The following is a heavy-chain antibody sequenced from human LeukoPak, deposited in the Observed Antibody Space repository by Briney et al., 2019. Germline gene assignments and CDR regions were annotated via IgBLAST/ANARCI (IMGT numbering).Heavy chain of an antibody. Sequence: PSETLSLTCAVYGGSFSGYYWSWIRQPPGKGLEWIREINHSGSTNYNPSLKSRVTISVDTSKNKFSLKLSSVTAADTAVYYCARAPLWYSSSTFDPWGQGTLVTVSS. CDR3: ARAPLWYSSSTFDP. D-gene: IGHD6-13*01. CDR1: GGSFSGYY. CDR2: INHSGST. J-gene: IGHJ5*02. V-gene: IGHV4-34*01.